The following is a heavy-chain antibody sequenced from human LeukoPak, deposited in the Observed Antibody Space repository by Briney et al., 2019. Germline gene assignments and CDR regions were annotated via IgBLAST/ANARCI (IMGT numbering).Heavy chain of an antibody. Sequence: GGSLRLSCAASGLSVSSNFMSWVRQAPGKGLEWVSGINSGDTTYYADSVKGRFTISRDNSKNTLYLQMNSLRAEDTAVYYCARKWYHMDVWGQGTTVTVSS. D-gene: IGHD2-2*01. J-gene: IGHJ6*02. CDR3: ARKWYHMDV. CDR1: GLSVSSNF. V-gene: IGHV3-53*01. CDR2: INSGDTT.